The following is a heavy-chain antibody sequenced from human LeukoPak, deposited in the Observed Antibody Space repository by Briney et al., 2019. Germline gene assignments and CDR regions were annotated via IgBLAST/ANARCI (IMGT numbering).Heavy chain of an antibody. Sequence: GGSLRLSCAASGFTFNNYAMHWVRQAPGKGLEWVAVISYDGSNKYYTDSVKGRFTISRDNSKNTLYLQMNSLRSEDTAVYFCARDSGFSGTQRGEYWGHGTLVTVSS. CDR1: GFTFNNYA. D-gene: IGHD3/OR15-3a*01. V-gene: IGHV3-30*04. CDR2: ISYDGSNK. CDR3: ARDSGFSGTQRGEY. J-gene: IGHJ4*01.